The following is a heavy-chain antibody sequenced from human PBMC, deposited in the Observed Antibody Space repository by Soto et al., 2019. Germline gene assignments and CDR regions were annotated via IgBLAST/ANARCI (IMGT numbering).Heavy chain of an antibody. J-gene: IGHJ4*02. CDR2: ISSSSSYI. V-gene: IGHV3-21*01. CDR3: ARDFRLTLYYYGSGSSDY. D-gene: IGHD3-10*01. CDR1: GFTFSSYS. Sequence: EVQLVESGGGLVKPGGSLRLSCAASGFTFSSYSMNWVRQAPGKGLEWVSSISSSSSYIYYADSVKGRFTISRDNAKNSLYLQMNSLRAEDTAVYYCARDFRLTLYYYGSGSSDYWGQGTLVTVSS.